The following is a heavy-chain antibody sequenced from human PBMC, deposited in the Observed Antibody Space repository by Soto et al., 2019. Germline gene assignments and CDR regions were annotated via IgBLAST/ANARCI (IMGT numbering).Heavy chain of an antibody. CDR3: AKAHGSFNYYGMDV. D-gene: IGHD1-26*01. CDR2: ISWNSGSI. J-gene: IGHJ6*02. CDR1: GFTFDDYA. V-gene: IGHV3-9*01. Sequence: GGSLRLSCAASGFTFDDYAMHWVRQAPGKGLEWVSGISWNSGSIGYADSVKGRFTISRDNAKNSLYLQMNSLRAEDTALYYCAKAHGSFNYYGMDVWGQGTTVTVSS.